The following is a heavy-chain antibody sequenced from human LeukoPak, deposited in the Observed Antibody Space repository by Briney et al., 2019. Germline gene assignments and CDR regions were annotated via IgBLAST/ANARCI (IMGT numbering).Heavy chain of an antibody. J-gene: IGHJ4*02. CDR2: IRSDGART. CDR3: ARMNYISTGWGAPFDY. Sequence: PGGSLRLSCAASGFSVSNNYMSWVRQAPGKGLEWVSYIRSDGARTDYTGAVKGRFTISRDNAKNSLYLQMNSLRVEDTAVYYCARMNYISTGWGAPFDYWGQGVLVTVSS. D-gene: IGHD1-7*01. V-gene: IGHV3-11*03. CDR1: GFSVSNNY.